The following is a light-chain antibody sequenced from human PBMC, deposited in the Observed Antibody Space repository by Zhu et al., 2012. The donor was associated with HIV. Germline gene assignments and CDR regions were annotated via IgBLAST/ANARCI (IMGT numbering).Light chain of an antibody. CDR1: QGVSSY. CDR2: AAS. V-gene: IGKV1-9*01. Sequence: DIQLTQSPSFLSASVGDRVTITCRASQGVSSYLVWYQQKPGKAPNLLIYAASTLQSGVPSRFSGSGSGTDFTLIISSLQPEDFATYFCQHLTLYPTFGGGSKVEIK. J-gene: IGKJ4*01. CDR3: QHLTLYPT.